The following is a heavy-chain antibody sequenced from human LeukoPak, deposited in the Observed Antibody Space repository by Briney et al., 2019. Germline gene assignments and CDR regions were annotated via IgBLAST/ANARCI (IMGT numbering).Heavy chain of an antibody. V-gene: IGHV3-7*01. Sequence: SCKASGYTFTSYGISWVRQAPGKGLEWVANIKQDGSEKYYVDSVKGRFTISRDNAKNSLYLQMNSLRAEDTAVYYCAIGEGNRWFDPWGQGTLVTVSS. D-gene: IGHD2/OR15-2a*01. CDR2: IKQDGSEK. J-gene: IGHJ5*02. CDR1: GYTFTSYG. CDR3: AIGEGNRWFDP.